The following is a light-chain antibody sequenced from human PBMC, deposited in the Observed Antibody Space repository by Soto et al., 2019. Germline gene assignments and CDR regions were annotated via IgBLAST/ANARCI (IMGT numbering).Light chain of an antibody. CDR2: DAS. Sequence: EIQMTQSPSSLSASVGDRVTNTCQASQDISNYLNWYQQKPGKAPKLLIYDASNLETGVPSRFSGSGSGTDFTFTISSLQPEDIATYYCQQYDNLLPTFGQGTRLEIK. CDR3: QQYDNLLPT. CDR1: QDISNY. V-gene: IGKV1-33*01. J-gene: IGKJ5*01.